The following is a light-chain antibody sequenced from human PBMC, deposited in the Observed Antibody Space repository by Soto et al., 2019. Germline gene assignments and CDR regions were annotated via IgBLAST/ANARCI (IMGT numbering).Light chain of an antibody. CDR1: QSISSW. CDR3: QQYNSYRT. V-gene: IGKV1-5*03. CDR2: KAS. Sequence: DNQITQSPSTLSATIGDRVTITCRASQSISSWLAWYQQKPGKAPKLLIYKASSLESGVPSRFSGSGSGTEFTLTISSLQPDDFATDYCQQYNSYRTFGQGTKVDIK. J-gene: IGKJ1*01.